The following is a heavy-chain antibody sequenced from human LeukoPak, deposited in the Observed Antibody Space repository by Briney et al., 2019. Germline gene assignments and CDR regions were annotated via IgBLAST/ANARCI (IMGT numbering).Heavy chain of an antibody. J-gene: IGHJ3*02. CDR2: IYTSGST. Sequence: SETLSLTCTVSGGSISGGSYYWSWIRQPAGKGLEWIGRIYTSGSTNYNPSLRSRVTMSVDTSKNQFSLKLSSVTAADTAVYYCARVSHTTGEFDAFDIWGQGTMVTVSS. D-gene: IGHD1-1*01. V-gene: IGHV4-61*02. CDR1: GGSISGGSYY. CDR3: ARVSHTTGEFDAFDI.